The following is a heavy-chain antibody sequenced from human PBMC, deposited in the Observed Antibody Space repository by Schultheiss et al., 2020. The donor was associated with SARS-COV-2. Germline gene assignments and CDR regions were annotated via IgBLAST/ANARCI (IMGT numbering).Heavy chain of an antibody. D-gene: IGHD3-10*01. Sequence: GGSLRLSCAASEFTFNNAWMSWVRQAPGKGLEWVAVIWYDGSKKYYADSVRGRFTISRDNAKNSLYLQMNSLRAEDTAVYYCARDRQYYGSGISDAFDIWGQGTMVTVSS. CDR2: IWYDGSKK. J-gene: IGHJ3*02. CDR3: ARDRQYYGSGISDAFDI. V-gene: IGHV3-33*08. CDR1: EFTFNNAW.